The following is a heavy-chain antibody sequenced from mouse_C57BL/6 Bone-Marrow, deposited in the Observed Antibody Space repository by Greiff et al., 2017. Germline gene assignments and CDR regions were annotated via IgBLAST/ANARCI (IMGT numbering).Heavy chain of an antibody. CDR3: ARFTTVPLDY. CDR1: GYTFTSYW. J-gene: IGHJ4*01. V-gene: IGHV1-64*01. Sequence: VQLQHPGAELVKPGASVKLSCKASGYTFTSYWMHWVKQRPGQGLEWIGMIHPNSGSTNYNEKFKSKATLTVDKSSSTAYMQLSSLTSEDSAVYYCARFTTVPLDYWGQGTSVTVSS. CDR2: IHPNSGST. D-gene: IGHD1-1*01.